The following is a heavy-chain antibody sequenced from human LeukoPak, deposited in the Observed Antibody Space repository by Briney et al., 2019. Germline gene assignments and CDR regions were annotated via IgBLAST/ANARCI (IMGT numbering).Heavy chain of an antibody. J-gene: IGHJ4*02. Sequence: GGSLRLSCAASGFTFSSYAMSWVRQAPGKGLEWVSAIRGSGDRTHYADSVKGRFTISRDNSKNTLYLQMNSLRVEDTAVYYCAREHGRSGYFDYWGQGTLVSVSS. D-gene: IGHD3-22*01. V-gene: IGHV3-23*01. CDR3: AREHGRSGYFDY. CDR2: IRGSGDRT. CDR1: GFTFSSYA.